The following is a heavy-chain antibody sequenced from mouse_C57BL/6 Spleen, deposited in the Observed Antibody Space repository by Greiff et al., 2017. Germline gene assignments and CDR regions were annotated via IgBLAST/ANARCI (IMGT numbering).Heavy chain of an antibody. Sequence: QVQLQQPGAELVMPGASVKLSCKASGYTFTSYWMHWVKQRPGQGLEWIGEIDPSDSYTNYNQKFKGKSTLTVDKSSSTAYMQLSSLTSEDSAVYYCARGSSSWFAYWGQVTLVTVSA. CDR1: GYTFTSYW. J-gene: IGHJ3*01. D-gene: IGHD1-3*01. CDR3: ARGSSSWFAY. CDR2: IDPSDSYT. V-gene: IGHV1-69*01.